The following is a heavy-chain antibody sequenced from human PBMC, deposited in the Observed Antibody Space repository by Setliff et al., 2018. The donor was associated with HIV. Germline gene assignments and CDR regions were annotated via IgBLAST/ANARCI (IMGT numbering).Heavy chain of an antibody. Sequence: ASVKVSCKASAYPFTTYDINWVRQATGQGLEWMGWMDPNSGNTGYAQKFQGRVTMTTDTSTNTVYMELSSLRSDDTAVYFCARDQGAFFECFDYWGQGSLVTVSS. CDR3: ARDQGAFFECFDY. CDR1: AYPFTTYD. J-gene: IGHJ4*02. D-gene: IGHD3-16*01. CDR2: MDPNSGNT. V-gene: IGHV1-8*02.